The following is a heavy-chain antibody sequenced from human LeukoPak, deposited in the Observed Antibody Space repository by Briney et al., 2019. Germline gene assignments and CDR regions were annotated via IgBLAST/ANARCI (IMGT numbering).Heavy chain of an antibody. V-gene: IGHV3-21*01. CDR3: ARSLLYGSGSGYYFDY. Sequence: GGSLRLSCAASGFTFSSYSMNWVRHAPGKGLEWVSSISSSSSYIYYADSVKGRFTISRDNAKNSLYLQMNSLRAEDTAVYYCARSLLYGSGSGYYFDYWGQGTLVTVFS. CDR1: GFTFSSYS. J-gene: IGHJ4*02. D-gene: IGHD3-10*01. CDR2: ISSSSSYI.